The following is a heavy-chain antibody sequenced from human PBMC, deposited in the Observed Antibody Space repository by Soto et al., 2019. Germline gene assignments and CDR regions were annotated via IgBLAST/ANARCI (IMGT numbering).Heavy chain of an antibody. V-gene: IGHV1-18*01. CDR2: ISGYNGNT. CDR3: ARDDYGDYVAYFQH. D-gene: IGHD4-17*01. J-gene: IGHJ1*01. Sequence: ASVKVSCKASGYTFTSYGISWVRQAPGQGLEWMGWISGYNGNTNYAQKLQGRAAMTTDTSTSTAYMELRSLRSDDTAVYYCARDDYGDYVAYFQHWGQGTLVTVSS. CDR1: GYTFTSYG.